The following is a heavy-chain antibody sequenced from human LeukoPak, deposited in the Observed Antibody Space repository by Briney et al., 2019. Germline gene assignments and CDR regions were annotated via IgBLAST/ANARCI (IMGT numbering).Heavy chain of an antibody. D-gene: IGHD2-2*01. CDR1: GFTFSSYG. V-gene: IGHV3-30*02. CDR2: IRYDGSNK. CDR3: AKGRVVVPAAIHDY. J-gene: IGHJ4*02. Sequence: PGGSLRLSCAASGFTFSSYGMHWVRQAPGKGLEWVAFIRYDGSNKYYADSVKGRFTISRDNSKNTLYLQMNSPRAEDTAAYYCAKGRVVVPAAIHDYWGQGTLVTVSS.